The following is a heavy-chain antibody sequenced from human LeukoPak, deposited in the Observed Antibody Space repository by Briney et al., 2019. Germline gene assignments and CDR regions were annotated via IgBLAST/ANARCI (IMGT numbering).Heavy chain of an antibody. V-gene: IGHV1-24*01. CDR1: GYTLTELS. CDR2: FDPEDGET. J-gene: IGHJ6*02. Sequence: ASVKVSCKVSGYTLTELSMHWVRQAPGKGLEWMGGFDPEDGETIYAQKFQGRVTMAEDTSTDTAYMELSSLRSEDTAVYYCAREFGGTAMVPLSYYGMDVWGQGTTVTVSS. CDR3: AREFGGTAMVPLSYYGMDV. D-gene: IGHD5-18*01.